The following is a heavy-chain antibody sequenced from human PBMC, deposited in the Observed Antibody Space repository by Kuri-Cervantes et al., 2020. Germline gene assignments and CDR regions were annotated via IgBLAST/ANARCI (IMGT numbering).Heavy chain of an antibody. CDR1: GGSISSYY. CDR2: IYYSGST. V-gene: IGHV4-59*01. D-gene: IGHD2-2*01. J-gene: IGHJ4*02. CDR3: ARALKRYCSSTSCQHPFYFDY. Sequence: SETLSLTCTVSGGSISSYYWSWIRQPPGKGLEWIGYIYYSGSTNYNPSLKSRVTISVDTSKNQFSPKLSSVTAADTAVYYCARALKRYCSSTSCQHPFYFDYWGQGTLVTVSS.